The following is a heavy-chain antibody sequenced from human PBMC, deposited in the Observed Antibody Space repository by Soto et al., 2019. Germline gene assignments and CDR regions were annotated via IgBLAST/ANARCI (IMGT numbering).Heavy chain of an antibody. D-gene: IGHD3-16*01. Sequence: PAGNLRRSCASSRFTLSSYGKLFARKATGKWLECVAGISYDGSNRYYAHSVKGRFTISRDNSKNTLYIKMNSLRAEDRAVYYRAKDSVLGEFYHWVHG. CDR1: RFTLSSYG. J-gene: IGHJ1*01. CDR2: ISYDGSNR. CDR3: AKDSVLGEFYH. V-gene: IGHV3-30*18.